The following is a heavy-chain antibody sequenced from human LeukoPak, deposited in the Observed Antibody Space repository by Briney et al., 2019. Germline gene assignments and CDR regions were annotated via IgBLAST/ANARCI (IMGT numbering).Heavy chain of an antibody. CDR2: IYPGDSDT. CDR3: AGSNRLGYCSGGSCYRSYYFDY. J-gene: IGHJ4*02. D-gene: IGHD2-15*01. CDR1: GYSFTSYW. V-gene: IGHV5-51*01. Sequence: GESLKISCKGSGYSFTSYWIGWVRQMPGKGLEWMGIIYPGDSDTRYSPSLQGQVTISADKSISTAYLQWSSLKASDTAMYYCAGSNRLGYCSGGSCYRSYYFDYWGQGTLVTVSS.